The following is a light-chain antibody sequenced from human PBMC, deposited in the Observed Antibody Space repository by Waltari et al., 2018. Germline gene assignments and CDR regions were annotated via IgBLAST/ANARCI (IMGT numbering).Light chain of an antibody. CDR3: CSYAASSTWV. CDR1: SSDVGNYNL. CDR2: EVA. J-gene: IGLJ3*02. V-gene: IGLV2-23*02. Sequence: QSALTQPASVSGSPGQSITISCTGTSSDVGNYNLVPWYQQHPGKAPKLMIYEVATRPSGVSNRFSGLQAEDEADYYCCSYAASSTWVFGGGTKLTVL.